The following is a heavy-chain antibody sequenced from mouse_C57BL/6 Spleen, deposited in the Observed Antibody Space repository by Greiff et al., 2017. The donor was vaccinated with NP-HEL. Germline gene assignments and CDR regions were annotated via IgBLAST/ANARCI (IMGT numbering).Heavy chain of an antibody. V-gene: IGHV1-80*01. J-gene: IGHJ1*03. CDR3: ARTFYYDYDGWYFDV. CDR2: IYPGDGDT. CDR1: GYAFSSYW. Sequence: VQLVESGAELVKPGASVKISCKASGYAFSSYWMNWVKQRPGKGLEWIGQIYPGDGDTNYNGKFKGKATLTADKSSSTAYMQLSSLTSEDSAVYFCARTFYYDYDGWYFDVWGTGTTVTVSS. D-gene: IGHD2-4*01.